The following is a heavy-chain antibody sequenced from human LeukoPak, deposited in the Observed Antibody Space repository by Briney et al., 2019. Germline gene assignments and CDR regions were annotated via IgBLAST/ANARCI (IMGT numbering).Heavy chain of an antibody. CDR1: GGTFSSYA. Sequence: ASVKVSCKASGGTFSSYAISWVRQDPGQGLEWMGGIIPIFGTANYAQKFQGRVTITADESTSTAYMELSSLRSEDTAVYYCARVVVHTMVRGENLEVWGQGTLVTVSS. J-gene: IGHJ4*02. V-gene: IGHV1-69*13. CDR2: IIPIFGTA. CDR3: ARVVVHTMVRGENLEV. D-gene: IGHD3-10*01.